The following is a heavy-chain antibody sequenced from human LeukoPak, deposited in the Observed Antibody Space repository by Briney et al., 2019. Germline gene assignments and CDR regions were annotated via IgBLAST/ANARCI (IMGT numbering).Heavy chain of an antibody. CDR1: GYTFTENY. CDR3: ARGKSGYSP. V-gene: IGHV1-2*02. Sequence: GASVKVSCKASGYTFTENYIHWVRQAPGQGLERMGLINPYTGAANYTQNFQGRVTMTRDTSVSTAYMHLSGLRSDDTAVYYCARGKSGYSPWGQGTPVTVSS. D-gene: IGHD3-22*01. J-gene: IGHJ4*02. CDR2: INPYTGAA.